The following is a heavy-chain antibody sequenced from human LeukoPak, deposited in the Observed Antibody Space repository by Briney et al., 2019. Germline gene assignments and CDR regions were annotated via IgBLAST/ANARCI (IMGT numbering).Heavy chain of an antibody. CDR2: ISGSGGST. Sequence: PGGSLRLSCAASGFTLSSYAMSWVRQAPGKGLEWVSAISGSGGSTYYADSVKGRFTISRDNSKNTLYLQMNSLRAEDTAVYYCARNHDFWSGHQLDYWGQGTLVTVSS. J-gene: IGHJ4*02. CDR1: GFTLSSYA. V-gene: IGHV3-23*01. CDR3: ARNHDFWSGHQLDY. D-gene: IGHD3-3*01.